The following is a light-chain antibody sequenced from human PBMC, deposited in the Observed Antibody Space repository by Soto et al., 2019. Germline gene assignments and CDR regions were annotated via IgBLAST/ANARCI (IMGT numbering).Light chain of an antibody. CDR2: DAS. V-gene: IGKV1-5*01. CDR1: QSISSW. Sequence: DIQMTQPPSTLSASVGDRVTITFRASQSISSWLAWYQQKPGKAPKLLIYDASSLESGVPSRFSGSGSGTEFTLTISSLQPDDFATYYCQQYNSYHTFGQGTKVDIK. CDR3: QQYNSYHT. J-gene: IGKJ2*01.